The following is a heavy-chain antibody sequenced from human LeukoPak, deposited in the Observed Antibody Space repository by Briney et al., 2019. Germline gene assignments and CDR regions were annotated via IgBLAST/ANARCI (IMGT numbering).Heavy chain of an antibody. Sequence: ASVKVSCKASGYTFTSYGISWVRQAPGQGLEWMGWISAYNGNTNYAQKLQGRVTMTTDTSTSTAYMEPRSLRSDDTAVYYCARAPSITGTTFFDYWGQGTLVTVSS. J-gene: IGHJ4*02. CDR3: ARAPSITGTTFFDY. CDR2: ISAYNGNT. V-gene: IGHV1-18*01. D-gene: IGHD1-7*01. CDR1: GYTFTSYG.